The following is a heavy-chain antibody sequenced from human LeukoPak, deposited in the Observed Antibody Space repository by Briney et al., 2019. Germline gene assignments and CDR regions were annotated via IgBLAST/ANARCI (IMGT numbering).Heavy chain of an antibody. V-gene: IGHV4-34*01. CDR2: INHSGST. D-gene: IGHD3-22*01. CDR3: ASATYYYDSSGYSGYYFDY. CDR1: GGSVSGYY. Sequence: SETLSLTCAGYGGSVSGYYWSWIRQPPGKGLEWIGEINHSGSTNYNPSLKSRVTISVDTSKNQFSLKLSSVTAADTAVYYCASATYYYDSSGYSGYYFDYWGQGTLVTVSS. J-gene: IGHJ4*02.